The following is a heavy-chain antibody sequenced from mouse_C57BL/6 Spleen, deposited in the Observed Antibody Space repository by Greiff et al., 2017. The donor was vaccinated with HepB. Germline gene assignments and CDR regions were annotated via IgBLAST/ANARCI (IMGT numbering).Heavy chain of an antibody. CDR3: ARDLISYFDY. Sequence: VQLQQPGAELVRPGTSVKLSCKASGYTFTSYWMHWVKQRPGQGLEWIGVIDPSDSYTNYNQKFKGKATLTVDPSSSTAYMQLSSLTSEDSAVYYCARDLISYFDYWGQGTTLTVSS. CDR2: IDPSDSYT. V-gene: IGHV1-59*01. CDR1: GYTFTSYW. D-gene: IGHD5-1*01. J-gene: IGHJ2*01.